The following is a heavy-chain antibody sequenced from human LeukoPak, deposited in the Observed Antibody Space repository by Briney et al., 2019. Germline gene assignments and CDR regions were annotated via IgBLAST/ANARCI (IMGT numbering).Heavy chain of an antibody. D-gene: IGHD3-10*01. CDR2: INTDGSIT. Sequence: TGGSLRLSCAASGFTFSDYWIHWVRQAPGKGLVWVSRINTDGSITNYADPVKGRFSISRDNAKNTLYLQMSSLRAEDTAVYYCARDRGPRTGFMVREAYDYWGQGTLVTVSS. CDR1: GFTFSDYW. V-gene: IGHV3-74*01. CDR3: ARDRGPRTGFMVREAYDY. J-gene: IGHJ4*02.